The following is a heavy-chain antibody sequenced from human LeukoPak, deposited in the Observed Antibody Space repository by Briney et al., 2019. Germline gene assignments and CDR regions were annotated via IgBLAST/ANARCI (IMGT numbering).Heavy chain of an antibody. CDR1: GYTFTSYD. D-gene: IGHD3-10*01. V-gene: IGHV1-8*03. CDR2: MNPNSGNT. J-gene: IGHJ6*03. CDR3: ARGRGSGGKPFYYYYMDV. Sequence: GASVKVSCKASGYTFTSYDINWVRHATGQGLEWMGWMNPNSGNTGYAQKFQGRVTITRNTSISTAYMELSSLRSEDTDVYDCARGRGSGGKPFYYYYMDVWGTGTTVTVSS.